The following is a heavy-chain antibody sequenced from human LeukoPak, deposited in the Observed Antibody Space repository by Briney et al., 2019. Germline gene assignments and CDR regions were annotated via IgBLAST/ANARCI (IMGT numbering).Heavy chain of an antibody. J-gene: IGHJ4*02. D-gene: IGHD3-10*01. CDR1: GFSLSTSGVG. V-gene: IGHV2-5*02. Sequence: SGPTLVNPTQTPTLTCTFSGFSLSTSGVGVGWIRQPPGKALEWLALIYWDDDKRYSPSLKSRLTITKDTSKNQVVLTMTNMDPVDTATYYCAHDETAITMVRGVPFFDYWGQGTLVTVSS. CDR2: IYWDDDK. CDR3: AHDETAITMVRGVPFFDY.